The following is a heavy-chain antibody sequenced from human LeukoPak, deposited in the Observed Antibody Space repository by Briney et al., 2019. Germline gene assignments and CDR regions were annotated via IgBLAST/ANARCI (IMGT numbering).Heavy chain of an antibody. CDR1: GGSISSSNW. D-gene: IGHD3-10*01. CDR2: IYHSGST. Sequence: PSGTLSLTCAVSGGSISSSNWWSWVRQPPGKGLEWIGEIYHSGSTNYNPSLKSRVTISVDTSKNRFSLKLSSVTAADTAVYYCARDSKTYYYGSGSYRAFDYWGQGTLVTVSS. CDR3: ARDSKTYYYGSGSYRAFDY. V-gene: IGHV4-4*02. J-gene: IGHJ4*02.